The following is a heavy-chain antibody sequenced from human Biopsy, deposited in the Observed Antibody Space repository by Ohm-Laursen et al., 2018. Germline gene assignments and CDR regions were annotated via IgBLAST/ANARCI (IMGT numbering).Heavy chain of an antibody. CDR3: SRDSRGGHLNTTLITGKNLDS. J-gene: IGHJ4*02. CDR1: GEYMGTYY. V-gene: IGHV4-59*01. D-gene: IGHD3-16*01. CDR2: IYYTGST. Sequence: PPGTLSLTCTVSGEYMGTYYWTWIRQSPGKGLEWIGYIYYTGSTNYNSSVKSRVTISVDTSKNQFSLKLNSVTAATTSVYFCSRDSRGGHLNTTLITGKNLDSWGQGILVTVFS.